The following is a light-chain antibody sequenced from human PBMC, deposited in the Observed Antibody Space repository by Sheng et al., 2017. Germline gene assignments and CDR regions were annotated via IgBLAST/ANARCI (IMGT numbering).Light chain of an antibody. CDR3: QVWDSSSDLVV. CDR1: NIGSKS. V-gene: IGLV3-21*02. J-gene: IGLJ2*01. CDR2: DDS. Sequence: SYELTQPPSVSVAPRTDGQDYLVGETNIGSKSVHWYQQKPGQAPVLVVYDDSDRPSGIPERFSGSNSGNTATLTISRVEAGDEADYYCQVWDSSSDLVVFGGGTKLTVL.